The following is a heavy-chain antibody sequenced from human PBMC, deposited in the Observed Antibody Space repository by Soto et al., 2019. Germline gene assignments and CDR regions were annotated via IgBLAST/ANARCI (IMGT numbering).Heavy chain of an antibody. J-gene: IGHJ6*02. V-gene: IGHV1-46*01. D-gene: IGHD4-17*01. CDR1: GYTFTSYY. CDR2: INPSGGST. CDR3: ARDSLTTVVTHHYYYGMDV. Sequence: ASVKVSCKASGYTFTSYYMHWVRQAPGQGLEWMGIINPSGGSTSYAQKFQGRVTMTRDTSTSTVYMELSSLRSEDTAVYYCARDSLTTVVTHHYYYGMDVCGQGTTVTVSS.